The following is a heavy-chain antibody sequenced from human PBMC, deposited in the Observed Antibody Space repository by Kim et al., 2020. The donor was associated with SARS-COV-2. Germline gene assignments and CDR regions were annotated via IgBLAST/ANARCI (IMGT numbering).Heavy chain of an antibody. CDR3: ARCYYHSSGLDY. D-gene: IGHD3-22*01. CDR1: GFTFSSYW. V-gene: IGHV3-7*01. Sequence: GGSLRLSCAASGFTFSSYWMSWVRQAPGKGLEWVAIRKQDGSEKYYVDSVTVRFTISRYNVKNSLYLQMNSLRAEDTAVFYCARCYYHSSGLDYWGHG. J-gene: IGHJ4*01. CDR2: RKQDGSEK.